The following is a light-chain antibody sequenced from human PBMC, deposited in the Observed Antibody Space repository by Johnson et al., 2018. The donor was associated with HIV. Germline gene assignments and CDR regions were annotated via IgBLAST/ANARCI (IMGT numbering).Light chain of an antibody. J-gene: IGLJ1*01. CDR2: DNN. CDR3: GTWDISLSVGYF. V-gene: IGLV1-51*01. Sequence: QSVLTQPPSVSAAPGQKVTISCSGNSCDIGNNYVSCHQQLPGTVPKLLIYDNNKRPSGIPDRISGSKSGTSATLGITGLQTGDEADDYCGTWDISLSVGYFSGSGTKATVL. CDR1: SCDIGNNY.